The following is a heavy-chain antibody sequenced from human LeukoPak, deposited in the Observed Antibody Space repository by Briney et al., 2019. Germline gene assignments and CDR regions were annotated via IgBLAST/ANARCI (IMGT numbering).Heavy chain of an antibody. CDR1: GFTFGDYG. Sequence: PGGSLRLSCIASGFTFGDYGMSWFRQAPEKGLEWISFIRSKAYGGTTEYAASVKGRSTISRDDSKSIAYLQMNSLKTEDTAVYYCTRDLWGAYWGQGTLVTVSS. CDR2: IRSKAYGGTT. D-gene: IGHD3-16*01. V-gene: IGHV3-49*03. CDR3: TRDLWGAY. J-gene: IGHJ4*02.